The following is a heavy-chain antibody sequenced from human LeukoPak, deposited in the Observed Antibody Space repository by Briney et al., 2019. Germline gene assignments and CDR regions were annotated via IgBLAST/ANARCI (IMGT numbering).Heavy chain of an antibody. Sequence: SETLSLTCAVYGDSFKNYYWTWIRQSPEKGLEWIGEINHRGLTSYNPSLESRLTLLVDTSKNQFSLNLRSVTAADRAVYFCARARAFVWGSYRYIPYYFDPWGQGTLVTVSS. J-gene: IGHJ5*02. D-gene: IGHD3-16*02. CDR2: INHRGLT. V-gene: IGHV4-34*01. CDR1: GDSFKNYY. CDR3: ARARAFVWGSYRYIPYYFDP.